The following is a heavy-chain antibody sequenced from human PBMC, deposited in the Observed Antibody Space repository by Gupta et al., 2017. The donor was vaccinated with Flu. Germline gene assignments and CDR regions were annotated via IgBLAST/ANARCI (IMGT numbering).Heavy chain of an antibody. J-gene: IGHJ5*02. V-gene: IGHV3-21*01. CDR3: ASTDSSSWDENWFDP. Sequence: EVQLVESGGGLVKPGGSLRLSCAASGFTFSSYSMNWVRQAPGKGLEWVSAISSSSSYIYYADSGKGRFTISRDNAKNSLYMQMNSLRAEDTAVYYCASTDSSSWDENWFDPGGQGTLVTVSS. CDR2: ISSSSSYI. CDR1: GFTFSSYS. D-gene: IGHD6-13*01.